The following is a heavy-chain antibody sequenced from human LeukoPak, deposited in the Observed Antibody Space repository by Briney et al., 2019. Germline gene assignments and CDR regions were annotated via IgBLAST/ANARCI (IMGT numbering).Heavy chain of an antibody. CDR3: AREGGHRGFDY. J-gene: IGHJ4*02. CDR1: GFTFSTHW. D-gene: IGHD3-16*01. CDR2: INADGSST. Sequence: GGSLRLSCAASGFTFSTHWMHWVRQAPGKGLVWVSRINADGSSTMYADSVKGRFTISRDNAKNTLYLQMNSLGAEDTAVYYCAREGGHRGFDYWGQGTLVTVSS. V-gene: IGHV3-74*03.